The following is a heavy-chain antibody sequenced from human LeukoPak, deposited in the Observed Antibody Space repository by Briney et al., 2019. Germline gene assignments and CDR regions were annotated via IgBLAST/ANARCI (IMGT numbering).Heavy chain of an antibody. CDR3: AKGRIAAALFPLGY. J-gene: IGHJ4*02. D-gene: IGHD6-13*01. V-gene: IGHV3-23*01. Sequence: PGGSLRLSCAASGFTFSTYAMSRVRQAPGKGLEWVSAISNSGSSTYCADSVKGRFTISRDTSKNTLYLQMNSLRAEDTAVYYCAKGRIAAALFPLGYWGQGTLVTVSS. CDR2: ISNSGSST. CDR1: GFTFSTYA.